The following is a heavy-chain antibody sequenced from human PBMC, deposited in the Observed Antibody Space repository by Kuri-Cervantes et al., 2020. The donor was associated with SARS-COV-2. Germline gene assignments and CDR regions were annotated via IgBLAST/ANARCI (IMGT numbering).Heavy chain of an antibody. V-gene: IGHV3-30*03. J-gene: IGHJ4*02. CDR2: ISYDGSNK. D-gene: IGHD1-26*01. CDR1: GFTFSSYG. Sequence: GGSLRLSCAASGFTFSSYGMHWVRQAPGKGLEWVAVISYDGSNKYYADSVKGRFTISRDNSKNTLYLQMNSLRAEDTAVYYCARVPSGSYYEYYFDYWGQGTLVTVSS. CDR3: ARVPSGSYYEYYFDY.